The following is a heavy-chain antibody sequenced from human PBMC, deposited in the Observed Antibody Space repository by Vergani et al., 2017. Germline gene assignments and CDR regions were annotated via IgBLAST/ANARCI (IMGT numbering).Heavy chain of an antibody. CDR3: ARGDCSGGSCYPE. CDR2: IYYSGNT. CDR1: GGSISSGDYY. J-gene: IGHJ4*02. V-gene: IGHV4-30-4*01. Sequence: QLQLQESGPGLVKPSETLSLTCTVSGGSISSGDYYWSWIRQPPGKGLEWIGYIYYSGNTYYNPSLKSRVTISVDTSKHQFSLKLSSVTAADTAVYYCARGDCSGGSCYPEWGQGTLVTVSS. D-gene: IGHD2-15*01.